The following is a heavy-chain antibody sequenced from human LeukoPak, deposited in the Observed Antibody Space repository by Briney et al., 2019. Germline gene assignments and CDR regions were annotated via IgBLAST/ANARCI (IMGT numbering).Heavy chain of an antibody. J-gene: IGHJ4*02. V-gene: IGHV2-5*02. CDR1: GFSLSTSGVG. Sequence: SGPTLVKPTQTLTLTCTFSGFSLSTSGVGVGWIRQPPGKALEWVAVIYWDDDRRYSPSLKSRVTITRDTSKNQVVLTMTNMDPGDTAIYYCAHSPGSSGYYYFDHWGQGTLVTVSS. CDR3: AHSPGSSGYYYFDH. CDR2: IYWDDDR. D-gene: IGHD3-22*01.